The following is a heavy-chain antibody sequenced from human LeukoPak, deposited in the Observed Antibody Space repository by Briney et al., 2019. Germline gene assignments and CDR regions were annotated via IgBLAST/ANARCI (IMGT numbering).Heavy chain of an antibody. CDR3: ARGHYDFWSGYYRVYYFDY. D-gene: IGHD3-3*01. CDR2: INHSGSA. J-gene: IGHJ4*02. CDR1: GGSISSSSYY. V-gene: IGHV4-39*07. Sequence: SETLSLTCTVSGGSISSSSYYWSWIRQPPGKGPEWIGEINHSGSANYNPSLKSRVTISVDTSKNQFSLKLSSVTAADTAVYYCARGHYDFWSGYYRVYYFDYWGQGTLVTVSS.